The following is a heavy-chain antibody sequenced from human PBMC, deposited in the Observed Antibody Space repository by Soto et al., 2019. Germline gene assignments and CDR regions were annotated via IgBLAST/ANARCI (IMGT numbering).Heavy chain of an antibody. CDR1: GYTFTSYG. J-gene: IGHJ4*02. V-gene: IGHV1-18*01. Sequence: QVQLVQSGAEVKKPGASVKVSCKASGYTFTSYGISWVRQAPGRGREWMGWIRAYNGNTNYAQKLQGRVTMTTDTSTGTAYMELRSLRSDDTAVYYCARTYYYDSSGHSPLDYWGQGTLVTVSS. CDR3: ARTYYYDSSGHSPLDY. D-gene: IGHD3-22*01. CDR2: IRAYNGNT.